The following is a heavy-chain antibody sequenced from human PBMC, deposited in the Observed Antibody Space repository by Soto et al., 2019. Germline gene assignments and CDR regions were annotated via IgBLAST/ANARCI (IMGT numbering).Heavy chain of an antibody. CDR3: ARSNDYGDSLTYFDY. J-gene: IGHJ4*02. V-gene: IGHV4-59*01. Sequence: XXTLSLPFSVSGGSITSYYWGWILRPPGKGLEWIGYISYSGSTNYNPSLKSRVTISAATSKNQFSLRLNSVTAADTAVYYCARSNDYGDSLTYFDYWGQGTLVTVSS. CDR2: ISYSGST. CDR1: GGSITSYY. D-gene: IGHD4-17*01.